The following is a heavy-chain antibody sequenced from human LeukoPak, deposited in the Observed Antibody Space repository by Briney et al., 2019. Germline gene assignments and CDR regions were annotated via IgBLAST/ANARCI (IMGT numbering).Heavy chain of an antibody. CDR1: GYSIRSGFY. CDR2: INHSGST. D-gene: IGHD3-22*01. CDR3: ARGVTRYYYDSSGYSKPLDY. J-gene: IGHJ4*02. Sequence: SETLSLTCTVSGYSIRSGFYWGWIRQPPGKGLEWIGEINHSGSTNYNPSLKSRVTISVDTSKNQFSLKLSSVTAADTAVYYCARGVTRYYYDSSGYSKPLDYWGQGTLVTVSS. V-gene: IGHV4-38-2*02.